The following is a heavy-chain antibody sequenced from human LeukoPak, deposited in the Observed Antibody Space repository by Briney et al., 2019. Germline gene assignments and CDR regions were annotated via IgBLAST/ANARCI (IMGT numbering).Heavy chain of an antibody. CDR2: IYNGGNT. D-gene: IGHD1-26*01. J-gene: IGHJ4*02. CDR3: AAGPWELDF. CDR1: GVTINTYY. V-gene: IGHV4-4*09. Sequence: SETLSLTCTVSGVTINTYYARWIRQAPGKGLEFIAFIYNGGNTNYNPSLKSRATISVDTYNNQFSLRLTSVTAADTAMYYCAAGPWELDFWGQGTLVTVSS.